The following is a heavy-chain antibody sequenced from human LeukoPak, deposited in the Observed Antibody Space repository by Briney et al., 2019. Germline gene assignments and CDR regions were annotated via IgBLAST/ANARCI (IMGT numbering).Heavy chain of an antibody. Sequence: GGSLRLSCAASGFTFSTYWMTWVCQAPGKGLEWVANINQDGSEEYYVDSVKGRFTISRDNAKNSLYLQVNSLRAEDTAVYYCASRALSGAQSLYYFDYWGQGTLVTVSS. CDR2: INQDGSEE. D-gene: IGHD3-10*01. J-gene: IGHJ4*02. CDR1: GFTFSTYW. CDR3: ASRALSGAQSLYYFDY. V-gene: IGHV3-7*03.